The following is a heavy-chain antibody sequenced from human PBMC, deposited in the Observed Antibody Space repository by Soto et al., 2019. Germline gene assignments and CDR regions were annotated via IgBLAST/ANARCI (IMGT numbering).Heavy chain of an antibody. J-gene: IGHJ4*02. CDR3: ASSAAGGGYCSDASCYFLDY. Sequence: SETLSLTCSVSGGSVSTGNYYWSWIRQPPGKGLEWLGDIYYSGSTNHNPSLKSRVTISVDTSKNQFSLKLSSVTAADTAVYYCASSAAGGGYCSDASCYFLDYWGQGTLVTVSS. CDR2: IYYSGST. D-gene: IGHD2-15*01. CDR1: GGSVSTGNYY. V-gene: IGHV4-61*01.